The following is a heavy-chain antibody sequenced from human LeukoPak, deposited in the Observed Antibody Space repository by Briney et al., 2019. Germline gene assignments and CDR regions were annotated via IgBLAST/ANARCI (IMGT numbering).Heavy chain of an antibody. CDR3: ARDELAVAKKGFLDS. J-gene: IGHJ4*02. CDR2: IWYDGSNK. Sequence: QPGRSLRLSCAASTFIFSSYGMHCVRQAPGKGLEWEAVIWYDGSNKYYADSVKGRFTISRDNSKNTLYLQVNSLRAEDTAVYYCARDELAVAKKGFLDSWGQGTLVTVSS. D-gene: IGHD6-19*01. V-gene: IGHV3-33*01. CDR1: TFIFSSYG.